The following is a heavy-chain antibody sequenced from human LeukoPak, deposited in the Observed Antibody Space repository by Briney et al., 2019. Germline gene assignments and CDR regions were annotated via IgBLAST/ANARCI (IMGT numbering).Heavy chain of an antibody. CDR1: GGSFSGYY. Sequence: SETLSLTCAVYGGSFSGYYWSWIRQPPGKGLEWIGEINHSGSTNYNPSLKSRVTISVDTSKNQFSLKLSSVTAADTAVYYCARLFRVRGVIFLGYYYYYMDVWGKGTTVTISS. D-gene: IGHD3-10*01. CDR3: ARLFRVRGVIFLGYYYYYMDV. V-gene: IGHV4-34*01. CDR2: INHSGST. J-gene: IGHJ6*03.